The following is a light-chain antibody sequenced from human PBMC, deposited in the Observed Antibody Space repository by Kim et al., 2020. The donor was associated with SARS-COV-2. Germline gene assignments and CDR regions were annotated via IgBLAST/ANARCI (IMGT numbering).Light chain of an antibody. CDR1: SSDVGGYNY. V-gene: IGLV2-14*01. J-gene: IGLJ7*01. CDR3: SSYTSSSTLV. Sequence: QSALTQPASVSGSPGQSITISCTGTSSDVGGYNYVSWYQQHPGKAPKLMIYDVSKRPSGVANRFSGSKSGNTASLTISVLQAEDEADYYCSSYTSSSTLVFGGGTQVTVL. CDR2: DVS.